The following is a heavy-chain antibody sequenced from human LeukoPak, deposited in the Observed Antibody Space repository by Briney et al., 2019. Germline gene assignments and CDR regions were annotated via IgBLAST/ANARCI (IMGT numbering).Heavy chain of an antibody. J-gene: IGHJ4*02. CDR3: VSTTRSSPFDN. Sequence: GGSLRLSCAASGFTFSAYWMSWVRQDPGTGLERLANIKQDGSDKQYVDSVKGRFAISRDNAKTSVYLQMNSLRAEDTAVYYCVSTTRSSPFDNWGQGTLVTVSS. D-gene: IGHD1-1*01. V-gene: IGHV3-7*01. CDR1: GFTFSAYW. CDR2: IKQDGSDK.